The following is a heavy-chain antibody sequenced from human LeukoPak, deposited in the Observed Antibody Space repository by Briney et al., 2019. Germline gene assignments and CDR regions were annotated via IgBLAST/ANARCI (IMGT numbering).Heavy chain of an antibody. CDR2: INSNGAST. CDR3: ARAKLRYYDSSGYYYSVNDY. D-gene: IGHD3-22*01. CDR1: GFTFSSYA. J-gene: IGHJ4*02. Sequence: GGSLRLSCAAAGFTFSSYAMHWVRQAPGKGPEYISAINSNGASTYCAISVKGRFTISRDNSKSTLYLQMGSLRAEDMAVYYCARAKLRYYDSSGYYYSVNDYWGQGTLVTVSS. V-gene: IGHV3-64*01.